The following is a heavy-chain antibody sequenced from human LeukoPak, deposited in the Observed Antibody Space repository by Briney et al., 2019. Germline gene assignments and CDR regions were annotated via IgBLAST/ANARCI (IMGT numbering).Heavy chain of an antibody. Sequence: GASVKVSCKASGGTFSSYAISWVRQAPGQGLEWMGGIIPIFGTANYAQKFQGRVTITADESTSTAYMELSSLRSEDTAVYYCAREKGFGKNYYYGMDVWGKGTTVTVSS. CDR2: IIPIFGTA. D-gene: IGHD3-10*01. CDR1: GGTFSSYA. CDR3: AREKGFGKNYYYGMDV. J-gene: IGHJ6*04. V-gene: IGHV1-69*13.